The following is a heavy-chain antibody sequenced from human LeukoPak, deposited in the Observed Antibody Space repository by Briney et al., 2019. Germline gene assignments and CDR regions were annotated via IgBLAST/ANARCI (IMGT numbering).Heavy chain of an antibody. J-gene: IGHJ3*01. V-gene: IGHV4-59*01. CDR2: IYYSGST. CDR3: ARALDVDTAMVVD. Sequence: KPSETLSLTCTASGGSISSYYWSWIRQPPGKGLEWIGYIYYSGSTNYNPSLKSRVTISVDTSKNQFSLKLSSVTAADTAVYYCARALDVDTAMVVDWGQGTMVTVSS. CDR1: GGSISSYY. D-gene: IGHD5-18*01.